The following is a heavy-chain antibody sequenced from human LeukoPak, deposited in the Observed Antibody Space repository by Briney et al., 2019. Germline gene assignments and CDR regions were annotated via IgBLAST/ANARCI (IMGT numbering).Heavy chain of an antibody. V-gene: IGHV4-30-2*01. Sequence: PSETLSLTCAVSGVSISSGGYSWSWIRQPPGKGLEWIGYIYHSGSTYYNPSLKSRVTISVDRSKNQFSLKLSSVTAADTAVYYCARGGIAARPFDYWGQGTLVTVSS. J-gene: IGHJ4*02. CDR3: ARGGIAARPFDY. D-gene: IGHD6-6*01. CDR1: GVSISSGGYS. CDR2: IYHSGST.